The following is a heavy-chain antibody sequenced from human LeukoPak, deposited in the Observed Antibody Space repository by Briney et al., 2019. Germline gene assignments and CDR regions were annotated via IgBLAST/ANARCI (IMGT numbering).Heavy chain of an antibody. D-gene: IGHD2-2*01. CDR3: ARWRVVPAAYGYYYYYMDV. J-gene: IGHJ6*03. CDR2: INHSGST. Sequence: SETLSLTCAVYGGSFSGYYWSWIRQPPGKGLEWIGEINHSGSTNYNPSLKSRVTISVDTSKNQFSLKLSSVTAADTAVYYCARWRVVPAAYGYYYYYMDVWGKGTTVTVSS. V-gene: IGHV4-34*01. CDR1: GGSFSGYY.